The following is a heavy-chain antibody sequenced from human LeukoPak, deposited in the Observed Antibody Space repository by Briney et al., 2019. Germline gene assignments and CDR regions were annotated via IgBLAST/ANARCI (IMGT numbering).Heavy chain of an antibody. D-gene: IGHD6-6*01. V-gene: IGHV4-4*02. CDR1: GGSISSSNW. Sequence: SETLSLTCAVSGGSISSSNWWSWVRPPPGKGLEWIGEIYHSGSTNYNPSLKSRVTISVDTSKNQFSLKLSSVTAADTAVYYCARTWKYSPLNYYYYYMDVWGKGTTVTVSS. CDR2: IYHSGST. J-gene: IGHJ6*03. CDR3: ARTWKYSPLNYYYYYMDV.